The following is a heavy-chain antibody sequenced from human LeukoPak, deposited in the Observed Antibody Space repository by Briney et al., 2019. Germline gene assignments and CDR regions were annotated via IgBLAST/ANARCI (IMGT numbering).Heavy chain of an antibody. CDR1: GGTFSSYA. CDR2: IIPIFGTA. CDR3: AGCSSTSCYRGNY. D-gene: IGHD2-2*02. Sequence: SVKVSCKASGGTFSSYAISWVRQAPGQGLEWMGRIIPIFGTANYAQKFQGRVTITADKSTSTAYMELSSLRSEDTAVYYCAGCSSTSCYRGNYWGQGTLVTVSS. V-gene: IGHV1-69*06. J-gene: IGHJ4*02.